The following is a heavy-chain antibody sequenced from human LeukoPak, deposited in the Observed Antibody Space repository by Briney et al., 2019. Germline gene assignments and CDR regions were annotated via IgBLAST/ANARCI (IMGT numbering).Heavy chain of an antibody. D-gene: IGHD4-17*01. CDR2: IYYSGST. J-gene: IGHJ3*02. CDR1: GGSISSSSYY. Sequence: PSETLSLTCTVSGGSISSSSYYWGWIRQPPGQGLEWIGSIYYSGSTYYNPSLKSRVTISVDTSKNQFSLKLSSVTAADTAVYYCARHSIDYGDSYDAFDIWGQGTMVTVSS. CDR3: ARHSIDYGDSYDAFDI. V-gene: IGHV4-39*01.